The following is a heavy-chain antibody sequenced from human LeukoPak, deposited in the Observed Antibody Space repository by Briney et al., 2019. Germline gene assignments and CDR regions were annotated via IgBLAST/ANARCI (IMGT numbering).Heavy chain of an antibody. CDR3: ARVVTSTVTTGMTNWFDP. J-gene: IGHJ5*02. D-gene: IGHD4-17*01. CDR1: GGSFSGYY. CDR2: INHSGST. Sequence: SETLSLTCAVYGGSFSGYYWSWIRQPPGKGLEWIGEINHSGSTNYNPSLKSRVTISVDTSKNQFSLKLSSVTAADTAVYYCARVVTSTVTTGMTNWFDPWGRGTLVTVSS. V-gene: IGHV4-34*01.